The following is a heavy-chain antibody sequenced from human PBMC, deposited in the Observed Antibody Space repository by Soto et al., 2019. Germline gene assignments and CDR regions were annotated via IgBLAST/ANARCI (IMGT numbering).Heavy chain of an antibody. D-gene: IGHD5-12*01. CDR3: AGVEMATGPFDY. CDR2: IYYSGST. J-gene: IGHJ4*02. V-gene: IGHV4-59*01. CDR1: GGSISSYY. Sequence: PSETLSLTCTVSGGSISSYYWSWIRQPPGKGLEWIGYIYYSGSTNYNPSLKSRVTISVDTSKNQFSLKLSSVTAADTAVYYCAGVEMATGPFDYWGQGTLVTVSS.